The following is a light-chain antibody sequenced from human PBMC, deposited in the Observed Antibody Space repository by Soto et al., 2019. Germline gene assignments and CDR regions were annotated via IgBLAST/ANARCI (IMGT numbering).Light chain of an antibody. V-gene: IGLV1-44*01. J-gene: IGLJ3*02. CDR1: SSNIGSNT. CDR3: AAWDDSLYGLV. Sequence: QLVLTQPPSASGTPGQRVTISCSGSSSNIGSNTVNWYQQLPGTAPKLLIYRTNERPSGVPDRFSGSKSGSSASLAISGLQSEDEADYYCAAWDDSLYGLVFGGGTQLTVL. CDR2: RTN.